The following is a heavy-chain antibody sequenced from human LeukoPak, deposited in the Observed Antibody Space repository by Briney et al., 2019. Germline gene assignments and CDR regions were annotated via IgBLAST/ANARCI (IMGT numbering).Heavy chain of an antibody. D-gene: IGHD6-19*01. CDR3: ARYQAVATHNWFDP. J-gene: IGHJ5*02. CDR2: IYTSGST. CDR1: GGSISSYY. V-gene: IGHV4-4*07. Sequence: SETLSLTCTVSGGSISSYYWSWIRQPAGKGLEWIGRIYTSGSTNHNPSLKSRVTMSVDTSKNQFSLKLSSVTAADTAVYYCARYQAVATHNWFDPWGQGTLVTVSS.